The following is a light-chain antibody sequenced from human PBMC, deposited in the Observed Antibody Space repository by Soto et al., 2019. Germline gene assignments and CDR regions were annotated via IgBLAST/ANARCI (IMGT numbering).Light chain of an antibody. Sequence: DVQMTQSPSSLSASLGDRVTSTFRGSQSINNYLNWYQQEEGKAPKLLIYAATSLQSGVPSRFSGSLSGTEFTLPISRRQAGDSATYDCDQTYNSPYTIGLETKLESK. J-gene: IGKJ2*01. CDR2: AAT. CDR3: DQTYNSPYT. V-gene: IGKV1-39*01. CDR1: QSINNY.